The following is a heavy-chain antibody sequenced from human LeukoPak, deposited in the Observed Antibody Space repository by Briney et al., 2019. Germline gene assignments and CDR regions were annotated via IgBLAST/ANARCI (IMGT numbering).Heavy chain of an antibody. V-gene: IGHV3-23*01. CDR2: ISGSGGST. D-gene: IGHD3-22*01. J-gene: IGHJ6*04. CDR3: AKGDYDSSVYYSPYYYSGMDV. Sequence: GGSLRLSCAASGFTFSSYAMSWVRQAPGKGLEWVSAISGSGGSTYYADSVKGRFTISRDNSKNTLYLQMNSLRAEDTAVYYFAKGDYDSSVYYSPYYYSGMDVWGKGTTVTVSS. CDR1: GFTFSSYA.